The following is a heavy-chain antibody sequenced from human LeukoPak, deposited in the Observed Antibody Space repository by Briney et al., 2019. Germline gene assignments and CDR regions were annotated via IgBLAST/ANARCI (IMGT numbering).Heavy chain of an antibody. CDR2: INSDGSST. CDR1: GFTFSSYW. V-gene: IGHV3-74*01. Sequence: PGGSLRLSCAASGFTFSSYWMHWVRQAPGKGLVWVSRINSDGSSTSYADSVKGRFTISRDNAKNTLYLQMNSLRAEDTAVYYCAVSGYSYGFDYWGQGTLVTVSS. CDR3: AVSGYSYGFDY. D-gene: IGHD5-18*01. J-gene: IGHJ4*02.